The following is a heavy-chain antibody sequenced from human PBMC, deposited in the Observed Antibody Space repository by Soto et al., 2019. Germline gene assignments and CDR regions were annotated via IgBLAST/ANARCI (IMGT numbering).Heavy chain of an antibody. CDR3: ARDPYYDFWSGYYKGFDY. CDR1: GGSFSGYY. Sequence: SETLSLTGAVYGGSFSGYYWTWIRQPPGKGLEWIGEINHSGSTNYNPSLKSRVTISVDTSKNQFSLKLSSVTAADTAVYYCARDPYYDFWSGYYKGFDYWGQGTLVTVSS. CDR2: INHSGST. J-gene: IGHJ4*02. D-gene: IGHD3-3*01. V-gene: IGHV4-34*01.